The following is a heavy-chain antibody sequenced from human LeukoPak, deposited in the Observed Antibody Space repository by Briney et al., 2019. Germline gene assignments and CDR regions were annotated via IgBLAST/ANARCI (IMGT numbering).Heavy chain of an antibody. CDR2: IYSGGST. V-gene: IGHV3-53*01. CDR1: GFTVSSNY. J-gene: IGHJ6*02. CDR3: ARGGNGDYCYGMDV. D-gene: IGHD2-8*01. Sequence: GGSLRLSCAASGFTVSSNYMSWVRQAPGKGLEWVSVIYSGGSTYYADSVKGRFTISRDNSKNTLYLQMNSLRAEDTAVYYCARGGNGDYCYGMDVWGQGTTVTVSS.